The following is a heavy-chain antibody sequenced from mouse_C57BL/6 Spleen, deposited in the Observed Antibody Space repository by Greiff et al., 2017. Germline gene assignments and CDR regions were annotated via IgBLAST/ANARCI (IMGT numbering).Heavy chain of an antibody. CDR2: IYPGGGYT. CDR1: GYTFTNYW. J-gene: IGHJ4*01. D-gene: IGHD4-1*01. V-gene: IGHV1-63*01. Sequence: LQESGAELVRPGTSVKMSCKASGYTFTNYWIGWAKQRPGHGLEWIGDIYPGGGYTNYNEKFKGKATLTADKSSSTAYMQFSSLTSEDSAIYYCARTGTDAMDYWGQGTSVTVSS. CDR3: ARTGTDAMDY.